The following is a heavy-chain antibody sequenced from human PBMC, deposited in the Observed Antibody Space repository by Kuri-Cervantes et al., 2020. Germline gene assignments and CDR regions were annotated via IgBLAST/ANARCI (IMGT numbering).Heavy chain of an antibody. CDR3: ANPSIRGEPSYGMDV. D-gene: IGHD3-10*01. CDR2: IYYSGST. V-gene: IGHV4-39*01. CDR1: GGSISSSNW. Sequence: SETLSLTCAVSGGSISSSNWWSWVRQPPGKGLEWIGSIYYSGSTYYNPSLKSRVTISVDTSKNQFSLKLSSVTAADTAVYYCANPSIRGEPSYGMDVWGQGTTVTVSS. J-gene: IGHJ6*02.